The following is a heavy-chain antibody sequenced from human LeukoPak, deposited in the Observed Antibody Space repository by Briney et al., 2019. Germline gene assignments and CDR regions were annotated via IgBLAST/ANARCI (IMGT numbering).Heavy chain of an antibody. J-gene: IGHJ3*02. Sequence: GGSLRLSCAASGFSVSSNYMSWVRQAPGKGLEWVSVIDSGGSTYYADSVKGRFTISSHNSKNTLYLQMNSLRAEDTAMYYCAREYYDNSGGEDAFDIWGPGTMVTVSS. D-gene: IGHD3-22*01. CDR1: GFSVSSNY. V-gene: IGHV3-53*01. CDR3: AREYYDNSGGEDAFDI. CDR2: IDSGGST.